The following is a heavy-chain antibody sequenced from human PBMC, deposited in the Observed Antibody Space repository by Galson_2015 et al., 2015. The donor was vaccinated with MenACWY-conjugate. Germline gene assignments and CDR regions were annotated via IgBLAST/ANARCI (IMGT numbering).Heavy chain of an antibody. CDR1: GLTFSSNA. Sequence: SLRLSCAASGLTFSSNAMNWVRQAPGKGLEWVSGIGTGGGTYYADSVKGRFTISRDNSKNMVYLQMNSLRAEDTAIYYCAKFKYSTSWSNTHGMDVWVQGTTVTVSS. V-gene: IGHV3-23*01. CDR2: IGTGGGT. CDR3: AKFKYSTSWSNTHGMDV. D-gene: IGHD2-2*01. J-gene: IGHJ6*02.